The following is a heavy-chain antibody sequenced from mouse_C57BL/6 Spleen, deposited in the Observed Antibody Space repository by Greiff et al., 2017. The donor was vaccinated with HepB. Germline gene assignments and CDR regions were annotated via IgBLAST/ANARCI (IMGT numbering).Heavy chain of an antibody. CDR3: AKEGITTVPSDYAMDY. J-gene: IGHJ4*01. V-gene: IGHV1-82*01. CDR1: GYAFSSSW. CDR2: IYPGDGDT. Sequence: QVQLKQSGPELVKPGASVKISCKASGYAFSSSWMNWVKQRPGKGLEWIGRIYPGDGDTNYNGKFKGKATLTADKSSSTAYMQLSSLTSEDSAVYFCAKEGITTVPSDYAMDYWGQGTSVTVSS. D-gene: IGHD1-1*01.